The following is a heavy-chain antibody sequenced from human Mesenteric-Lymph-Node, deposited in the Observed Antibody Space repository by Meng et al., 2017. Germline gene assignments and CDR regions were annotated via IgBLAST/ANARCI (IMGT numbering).Heavy chain of an antibody. D-gene: IGHD3-16*02. J-gene: IGHJ4*02. CDR1: GFTFSTFA. CDR2: ISGSGGST. CDR3: AKSYVWGSYRYYFDY. V-gene: IGHV3-23*01. Sequence: GESLKISCAVSGFTFSTFAMTWVRQAPGKGLEWVSSISGSGGSTDYADSVKGRFTISRDNSKNTLYLQMNSLRAEDTAVYYCAKSYVWGSYRYYFDYWGQGTLVTVSS.